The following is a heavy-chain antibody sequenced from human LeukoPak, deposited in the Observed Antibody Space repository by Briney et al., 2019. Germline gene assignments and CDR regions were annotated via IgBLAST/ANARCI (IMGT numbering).Heavy chain of an antibody. J-gene: IGHJ4*02. V-gene: IGHV1-24*01. CDR1: GYTLTELS. CDR2: FDPEDGET. Sequence: ASVKVSCKVTGYTLTELSMHWVRQAPGKGLEWMGGFDPEDGETIYAQKFQGRVTMSEDTSTDTAYMELSSLRSEDTAVYYCATDRGLRWPPYFDYWGQGTLVTVSS. D-gene: IGHD4-23*01. CDR3: ATDRGLRWPPYFDY.